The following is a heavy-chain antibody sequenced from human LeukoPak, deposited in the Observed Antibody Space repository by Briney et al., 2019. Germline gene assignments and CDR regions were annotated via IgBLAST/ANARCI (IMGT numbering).Heavy chain of an antibody. Sequence: PSETLSLTCTVSGGSITIYYWSWIRQPAGKGLEWIGRIYTSGSTNYNPSLKSRVTMSVDTSKNQFSLKLNSVTAADTAVYYCARVMAYFDILTRYSGGSFFDLWGRGTLVTVSS. V-gene: IGHV4-4*07. CDR1: GGSITIYY. CDR2: IYTSGST. CDR3: ARVMAYFDILTRYSGGSFFDL. D-gene: IGHD3-9*01. J-gene: IGHJ2*01.